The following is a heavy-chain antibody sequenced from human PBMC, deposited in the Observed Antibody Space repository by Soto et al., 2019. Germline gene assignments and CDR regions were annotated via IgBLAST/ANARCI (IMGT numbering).Heavy chain of an antibody. J-gene: IGHJ6*02. Sequence: ELQLVETGGGLIHTGGSLRLSCAASGFSISSNYIAWVRQPPGKGLEWVSTTFSGGNTEYAASVKGRCSISRDNYKNTLYLQMDNLRVEDTAVYYCARKPPSAIQGWAFGMDVWGQGTTVSVSS. CDR3: ARKPPSAIQGWAFGMDV. CDR1: GFSISSNY. V-gene: IGHV3-53*02. D-gene: IGHD2-21*01. CDR2: TFSGGNT.